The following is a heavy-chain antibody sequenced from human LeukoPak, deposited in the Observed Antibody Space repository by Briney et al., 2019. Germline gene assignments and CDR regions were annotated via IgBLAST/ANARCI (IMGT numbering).Heavy chain of an antibody. J-gene: IGHJ6*02. CDR3: ARGGSLDV. D-gene: IGHD2-15*01. CDR2: INHNGNVN. CDR1: GFTFSSYW. V-gene: IGHV3-7*03. Sequence: GGSLRLSCAASGFTFSSYWMNWARQAPGKGLEWVASINHNGNVNYYVDSVKGRFTISRDNAKNSLYLQMSNLRAEDTAVYFCARGGSLDVWGQGATVTVSS.